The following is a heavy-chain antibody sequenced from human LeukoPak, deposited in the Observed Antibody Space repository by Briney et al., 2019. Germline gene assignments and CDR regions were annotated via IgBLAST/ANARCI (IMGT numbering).Heavy chain of an antibody. V-gene: IGHV3-7*01. CDR3: VRDLGHSRHYFEY. Sequence: GGSLRLSCAASGFTLSNSWMNWVRLTPGRELEWLACISQDGSETFYMDSVRGRFTISRDNTKNSLYLQMDSLRAEDTAVYFCVRDLGHSRHYFEYWGQGALVTVSS. CDR1: GFTLSNSW. D-gene: IGHD7-27*01. CDR2: ISQDGSET. J-gene: IGHJ4*02.